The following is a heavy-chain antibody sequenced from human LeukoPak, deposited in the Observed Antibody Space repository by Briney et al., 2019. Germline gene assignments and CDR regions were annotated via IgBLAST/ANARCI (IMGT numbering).Heavy chain of an antibody. D-gene: IGHD4-17*01. J-gene: IGHJ4*02. CDR2: MSPKSGNT. Sequence: ASVKVSCKASGYTSVSYDINWVRQATGQGPEWMGWMSPKSGNTGYAQKFQGRVTITADESTSTAYMELSSLRSEDTAVYYCASHYGQTFFLDYWGQGTLVTVSS. V-gene: IGHV1-8*01. CDR1: GYTSVSYD. CDR3: ASHYGQTFFLDY.